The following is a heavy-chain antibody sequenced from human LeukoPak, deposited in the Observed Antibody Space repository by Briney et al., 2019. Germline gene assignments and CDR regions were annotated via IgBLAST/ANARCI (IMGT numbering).Heavy chain of an antibody. D-gene: IGHD6-19*01. V-gene: IGHV3-23*01. J-gene: IGHJ4*02. CDR2: IRGSDSST. Sequence: GGSLRLSCAASGFTISNEVMTWVRQAPGKGLAWVCAIRGSDSSTHYADSVKGRFTISRDISKNTLYLQMNSLRGEDTAIYYCAKEGASSGWYWAQWGQGTLVTVSS. CDR3: AKEGASSGWYWAQ. CDR1: GFTISNEV.